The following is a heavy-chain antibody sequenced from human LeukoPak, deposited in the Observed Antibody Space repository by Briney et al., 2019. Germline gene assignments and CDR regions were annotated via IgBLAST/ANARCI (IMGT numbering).Heavy chain of an antibody. V-gene: IGHV1-2*02. Sequence: ASVKVSCKASGYTFTGYYMHWVRQAPGQGFEWMGWINPNSGGTNYAQKFQGRVTMTRDTSISTAYMELSRLRSDDTAVYYCAREARRHSSSWRVFPFDYWGQGTLVTVSS. CDR3: AREARRHSSSWRVFPFDY. J-gene: IGHJ4*02. CDR2: INPNSGGT. D-gene: IGHD6-13*01. CDR1: GYTFTGYY.